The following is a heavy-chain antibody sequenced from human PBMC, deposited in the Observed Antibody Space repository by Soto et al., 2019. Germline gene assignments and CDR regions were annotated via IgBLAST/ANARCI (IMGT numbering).Heavy chain of an antibody. V-gene: IGHV4-34*01. CDR3: ARCSVLWYSSSWYVY. D-gene: IGHD6-13*01. J-gene: IGHJ4*02. Sequence: SETLSLTCAVYGGSFSGYYWSWIRQPPGKGLEWIGEINHSGSTNYNPSLKSRVTISVDTSKNQFSLKLSSVTAADTAVYYCARCSVLWYSSSWYVYCCQATLVTLS. CDR1: GGSFSGYY. CDR2: INHSGST.